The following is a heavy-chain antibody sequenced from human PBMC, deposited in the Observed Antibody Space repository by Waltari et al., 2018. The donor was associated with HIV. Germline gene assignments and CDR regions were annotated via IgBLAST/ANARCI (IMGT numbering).Heavy chain of an antibody. D-gene: IGHD3-10*01. V-gene: IGHV4-34*01. Sequence: QVQLQQWGAGLLKPSETLSLTCAVYGGSFSGYYWSWIRPPPGKGLAWIGEIKHSGSTNYNPSLKSRVTISVDTSKNQFSLKLSSVTAADTAVYYCARGGPPMVRGVMAPKGGQRDWYFDLWGRGTLVTVSS. CDR2: IKHSGST. J-gene: IGHJ2*01. CDR1: GGSFSGYY. CDR3: ARGGPPMVRGVMAPKGGQRDWYFDL.